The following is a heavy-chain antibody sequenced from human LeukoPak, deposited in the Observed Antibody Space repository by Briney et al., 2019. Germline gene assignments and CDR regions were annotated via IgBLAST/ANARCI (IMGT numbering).Heavy chain of an antibody. CDR2: INRDGSST. CDR3: GGGGYLLDS. D-gene: IGHD1-26*01. CDR1: GFDW. Sequence: GGSLRLSCAGSGFDWMNWVRQVPGKGLVWVSRINRDGSSTSYADSVKGRFTISGDSAKNTLYLQMNSLRPEDSAVYYCGGGGYLLDSWGQGILVTVSS. J-gene: IGHJ4*02. V-gene: IGHV3-74*01.